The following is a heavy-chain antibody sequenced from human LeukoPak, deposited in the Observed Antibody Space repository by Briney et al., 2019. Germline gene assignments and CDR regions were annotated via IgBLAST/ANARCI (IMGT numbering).Heavy chain of an antibody. CDR1: GFTFSSYA. CDR2: ISGSGGST. CDR3: AKDTGRYCSSTSCYLFDY. V-gene: IGHV3-23*01. D-gene: IGHD2-2*01. J-gene: IGHJ4*02. Sequence: GGSLRLSCAASGFTFSSYAMSWVRQAPGKGLEWVSAISGSGGSTYYADSVKGRFTISRDNSKNTLYLQMNSLRAEDTAVYYCAKDTGRYCSSTSCYLFDYWGQGTLVTVSS.